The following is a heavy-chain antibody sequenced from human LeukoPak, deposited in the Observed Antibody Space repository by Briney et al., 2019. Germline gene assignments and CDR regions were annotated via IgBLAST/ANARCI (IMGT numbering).Heavy chain of an antibody. J-gene: IGHJ4*02. CDR2: IYYSGST. V-gene: IGHV4-61*01. CDR3: AGHTIAADQPALFDY. Sequence: SETLSLTCTVSGGSISSGSYYWSWIRQPPGKGLEWIGYIYYSGSTNYNPSLKSRVTIPVDTSKNQFSLRLSSVTAADTAVYYCAGHTIAADQPALFDYWGQGTLVTVSS. D-gene: IGHD6-13*01. CDR1: GGSISSGSYY.